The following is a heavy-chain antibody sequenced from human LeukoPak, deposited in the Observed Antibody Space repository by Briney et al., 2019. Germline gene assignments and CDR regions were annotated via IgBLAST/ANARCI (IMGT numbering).Heavy chain of an antibody. V-gene: IGHV3-11*04. CDR3: ARDRRYGVRGFITTIDY. CDR1: GFTFSDYY. J-gene: IGHJ4*02. CDR2: ISSSGSTI. Sequence: GGSLRLSCAASGFTFSDYYMSWIRQAPGKGLKWVSYISSSGSTIYYADSVKGRFTISRDNAKNSLYLQMNSLRAEDTAVYYCARDRRYGVRGFITTIDYWGQGTLVTVSS. D-gene: IGHD3-10*01.